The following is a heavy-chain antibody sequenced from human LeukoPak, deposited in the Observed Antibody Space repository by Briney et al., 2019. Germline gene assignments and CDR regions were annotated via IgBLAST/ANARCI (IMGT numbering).Heavy chain of an antibody. CDR2: ISYDGSNK. CDR1: GFTFSSYA. V-gene: IGHV3-30-3*01. CDR3: AKDQGANYYGTGSYYNAAYYFDY. D-gene: IGHD3-10*01. Sequence: GGSLRLSCAASGFTFSSYAMHWVRQAPGKGLEWVAVISYDGSNKYYADSVKGRFTISRDNSKNTLYLLMNSLRAEDTAVYYCAKDQGANYYGTGSYYNAAYYFDYWGQGTLVTVSS. J-gene: IGHJ4*02.